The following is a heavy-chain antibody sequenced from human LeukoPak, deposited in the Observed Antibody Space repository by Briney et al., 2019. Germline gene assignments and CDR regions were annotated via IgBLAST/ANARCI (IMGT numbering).Heavy chain of an antibody. J-gene: IGHJ4*02. D-gene: IGHD1-26*01. CDR2: ISGSGGST. CDR3: AKGRIVGATRPFYFDY. Sequence: GGSLRLSCAASGFTFSSYAMSWVRQAPGKGLEWVSAISGSGGSTYYADSVKGGFTISRDNSKNTLYLQMNSLRAEDTAVYYCAKGRIVGATRPFYFDYWGQGTLVTVSS. V-gene: IGHV3-23*01. CDR1: GFTFSSYA.